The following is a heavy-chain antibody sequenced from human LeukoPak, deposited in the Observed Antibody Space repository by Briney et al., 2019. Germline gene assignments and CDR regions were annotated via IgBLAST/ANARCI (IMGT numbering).Heavy chain of an antibody. CDR3: AKDDYSGYDQTFDY. V-gene: IGHV3-23*01. Sequence: GGSLRLSCAASGFTFSSYAMSWVRQASGKGLEWVSAISGSGGSTYYADSVKGRFTISRDNSKDTLYLQMNSLRAEDTAVYYCAKDDYSGYDQTFDYWGQGTLVTVSS. CDR1: GFTFSSYA. J-gene: IGHJ4*02. CDR2: ISGSGGST. D-gene: IGHD5-12*01.